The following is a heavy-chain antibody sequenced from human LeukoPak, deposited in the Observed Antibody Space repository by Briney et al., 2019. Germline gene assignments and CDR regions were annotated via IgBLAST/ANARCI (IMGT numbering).Heavy chain of an antibody. Sequence: GGSLRLSCAASGFTFNIYWMSWVRQAPGKGLEWVANIKQDGSEKYYVDSVKGRFTISRDNAKNPLYLQMNSLRAEDTAVYYCARGGSGFERYFDLWGRGTLVTVSS. J-gene: IGHJ2*01. CDR2: IKQDGSEK. CDR3: ARGGSGFERYFDL. D-gene: IGHD6-19*01. V-gene: IGHV3-7*05. CDR1: GFTFNIYW.